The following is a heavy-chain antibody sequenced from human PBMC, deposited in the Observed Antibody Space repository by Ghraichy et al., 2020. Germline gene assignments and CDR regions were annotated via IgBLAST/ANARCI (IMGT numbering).Heavy chain of an antibody. CDR1: GFTVSSNY. J-gene: IGHJ4*02. CDR2: IYSGGST. D-gene: IGHD1-26*01. V-gene: IGHV3-53*01. Sequence: GGSLRLSCAASGFTVSSNYMSWVRQAPGKGLEWVSVIYSGGSTYYADYVNGRFTISRDNSKNPVYLQMTSLRAEDTAGYYCARVLGSHKGYFDYWGQGTLVTVSS. CDR3: ARVLGSHKGYFDY.